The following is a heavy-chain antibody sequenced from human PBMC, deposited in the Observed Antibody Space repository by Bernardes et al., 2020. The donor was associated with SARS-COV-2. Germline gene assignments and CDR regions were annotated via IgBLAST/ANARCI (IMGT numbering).Heavy chain of an antibody. CDR3: ARGRGDSSGWKYYFYGMDV. V-gene: IGHV1-2*04. CDR1: GYTFTVYY. D-gene: IGHD6-19*01. Sequence: ASVKVSCKASGYTFTVYYMHWVRQDPGQGLEWMGWINPNSGGTNYAQKFQGWVTMTRDTSISTAYMELSRLRSDDTAVYYCARGRGDSSGWKYYFYGMDVWGQGTTVTVSS. J-gene: IGHJ6*02. CDR2: INPNSGGT.